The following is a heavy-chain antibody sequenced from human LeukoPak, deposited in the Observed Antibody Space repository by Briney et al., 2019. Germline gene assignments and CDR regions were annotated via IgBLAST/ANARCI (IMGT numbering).Heavy chain of an antibody. CDR3: ARDRDWNYFDY. V-gene: IGHV3-64*01. D-gene: IGHD1-1*01. CDR1: GFTFSSYA. Sequence: GGSLRLSCAASGFTFSSYAMHWVCQAPGKGLEYVSAISSNGGSTYYANSVKGRFTISRDNSKNTLYLQMGSLRAEDMAVYYCARDRDWNYFDYWGQGTLVTVSS. J-gene: IGHJ4*02. CDR2: ISSNGGST.